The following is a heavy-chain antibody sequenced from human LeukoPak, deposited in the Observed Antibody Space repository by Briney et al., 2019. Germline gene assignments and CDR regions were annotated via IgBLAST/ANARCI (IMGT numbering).Heavy chain of an antibody. Sequence: PSETLSLTCDVSGGSVSSSNWWAWVRQPPGKGLEWIGEADLDGRTYYNPSLKSRLIMSVDLTENDFSLKLTSVTAAATAVYYCAREGGFYRPLDCSGQGTLVT. V-gene: IGHV4-4*02. D-gene: IGHD3-3*01. CDR2: ADLDGRT. CDR1: GGSVSSSNW. CDR3: AREGGFYRPLDC. J-gene: IGHJ4*02.